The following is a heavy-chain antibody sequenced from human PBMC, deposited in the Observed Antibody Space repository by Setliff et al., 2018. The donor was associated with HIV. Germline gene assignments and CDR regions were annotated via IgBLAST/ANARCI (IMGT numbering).Heavy chain of an antibody. CDR2: MSIHGNVI. CDR3: ARELYREWDY. V-gene: IGHV3-30*03. CDR1: GFTFDSYV. D-gene: IGHD3-16*02. Sequence: GGSLRLSCAATGFTFDSYVLHWVRQAPGKGLEWVAVMSIHGNVIIYADSVEGRFTISRDNSRNRLFLQMNSLRVEDTAVYYCARELYREWDYWGQGTLVTVSS. J-gene: IGHJ4*02.